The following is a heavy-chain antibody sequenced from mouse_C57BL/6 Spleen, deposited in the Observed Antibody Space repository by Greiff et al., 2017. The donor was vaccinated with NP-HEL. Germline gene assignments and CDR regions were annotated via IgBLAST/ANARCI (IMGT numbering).Heavy chain of an antibody. CDR1: GYTFTSYW. V-gene: IGHV1-69*01. CDR2: IDPSDSYT. D-gene: IGHD3-1*01. Sequence: QVQLQQPGAELVMPGASVKLSCKASGYTFTSYWMHWVKQRPGQGLEWIGEIDPSDSYTNYNQKLKGKSTLTVDKSSSTAYMQLSILTSEDSAVYYCARQLGYAMDYWGQGTSVTVSS. J-gene: IGHJ4*01. CDR3: ARQLGYAMDY.